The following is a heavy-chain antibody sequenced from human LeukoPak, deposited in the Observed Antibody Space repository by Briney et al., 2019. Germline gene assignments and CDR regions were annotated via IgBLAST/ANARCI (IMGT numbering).Heavy chain of an antibody. CDR3: ARGGGVKGDSSVNGSFDS. Sequence: PGGSLRLSCAASGFTFSDFYMTWIRQAPGKGLEWLSYISSSASNRYYADSVKGRFTISRDNAKNSLYLQMNSLRAEDTAVYYCARGGGVKGDSSVNGSFDSWGQGTLVTVSS. CDR1: GFTFSDFY. V-gene: IGHV3-11*01. CDR2: ISSSASNR. J-gene: IGHJ4*02. D-gene: IGHD3-22*01.